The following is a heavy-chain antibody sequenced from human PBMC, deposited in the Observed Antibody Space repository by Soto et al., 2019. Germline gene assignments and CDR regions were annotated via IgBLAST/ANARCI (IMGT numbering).Heavy chain of an antibody. D-gene: IGHD3-22*01. V-gene: IGHV5-10-1*01. CDR2: IDPSDSQT. J-gene: IGHJ4*02. CDR1: GYSFAGYW. Sequence: GESLKISCKGSGYSFAGYWITWVRQKPGKGLERMGRIDPSDSQTYYSPSLRGHVTISVTKSITTVFLQWSSLRASDTAMYYCARQIYDSDTGPDFQYYFDSWGQGTPVTVSS. CDR3: ARQIYDSDTGPDFQYYFDS.